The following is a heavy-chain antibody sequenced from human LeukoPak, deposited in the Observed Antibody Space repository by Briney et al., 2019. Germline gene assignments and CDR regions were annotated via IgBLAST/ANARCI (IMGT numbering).Heavy chain of an antibody. CDR3: ARFVTGDGAFDI. CDR2: IYYSGST. CDR1: GGSISSHY. J-gene: IGHJ3*02. V-gene: IGHV4-59*08. D-gene: IGHD7-27*01. Sequence: PSETLSLTCTVSGGSISSHYWSWIRQPPGKGLEWIGYIYYSGSTNYNPSLKSRVTISVDTSKNQFSLKLSSVTAADTAVYYCARFVTGDGAFDIWGQGTMVTVSS.